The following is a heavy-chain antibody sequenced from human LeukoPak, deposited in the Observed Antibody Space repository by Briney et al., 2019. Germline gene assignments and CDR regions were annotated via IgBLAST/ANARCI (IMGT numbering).Heavy chain of an antibody. CDR1: GFTFSNAW. V-gene: IGHV3-15*01. D-gene: IGHD2-21*02. CDR2: IKSKTDGGTT. Sequence: GGSLRLSYAASGFTFSNAWMSWVRQAPGKGLEWVGRIKSKTDGGTTDYAAPVKGRFTISRDDSKNTLYLQMNSLKTEDTAVYYCTTAYCGGDCYSDYYYYGMDVWGQGTTVTVSS. J-gene: IGHJ6*02. CDR3: TTAYCGGDCYSDYYYYGMDV.